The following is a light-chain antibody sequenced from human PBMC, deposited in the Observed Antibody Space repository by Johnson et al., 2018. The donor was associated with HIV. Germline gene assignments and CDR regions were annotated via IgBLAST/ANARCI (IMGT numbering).Light chain of an antibody. Sequence: QSVLTQPPSVSAAPGQKVTISCSGNTSNIESNYVSWYQHLPGTAPKLLIYENNKRPSGIPDRFSGSKSGTSATLGITGLQTGDDADYYCGTWDSSLSVYVFGTGTKVSVL. V-gene: IGLV1-51*02. CDR3: GTWDSSLSVYV. J-gene: IGLJ1*01. CDR2: ENN. CDR1: TSNIESNY.